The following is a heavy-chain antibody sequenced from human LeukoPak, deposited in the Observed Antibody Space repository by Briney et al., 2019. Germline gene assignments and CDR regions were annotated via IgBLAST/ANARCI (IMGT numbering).Heavy chain of an antibody. CDR3: AKEGVLGECLDY. V-gene: IGHV3-9*01. CDR2: ISWNSGSI. J-gene: IGHJ4*02. CDR1: GFTFDDYA. D-gene: IGHD3-10*01. Sequence: GGSLRLSCAASGFTFDDYAMHWVRQAPGKGLEWVSGISWNSGSIGYADPVKGRFTISRDNAKNSLYLQMNSLRAEDTALYYCAKEGVLGECLDYWGQGTLVTVSS.